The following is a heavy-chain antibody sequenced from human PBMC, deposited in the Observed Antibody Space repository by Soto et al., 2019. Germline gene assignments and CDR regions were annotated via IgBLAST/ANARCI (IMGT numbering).Heavy chain of an antibody. CDR2: IYHSGTT. CDR3: ARVRGNPLLGWFDP. Sequence: QVQLQESGPGLVKPSQTLSLTCTVSGGSISSGGYYWSWIRQHPGKGLEWIGYIYHSGTTYYNPSLKSRVTVSVDTSKTQFSLKLISVTAADTAVYYCARVRGNPLLGWFDPWGQGTLVTVSS. CDR1: GGSISSGGYY. J-gene: IGHJ5*02. D-gene: IGHD2-2*01. V-gene: IGHV4-31*03.